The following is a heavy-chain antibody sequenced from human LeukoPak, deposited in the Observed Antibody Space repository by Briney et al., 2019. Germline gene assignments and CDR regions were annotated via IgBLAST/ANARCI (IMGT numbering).Heavy chain of an antibody. J-gene: IGHJ4*02. CDR3: AKGHYYDSSGYPQ. V-gene: IGHV3-23*01. D-gene: IGHD3-22*01. Sequence: GGSLRLSCAASGFTLSSYAMSWVRQAPGKGLEWVSAISGSGGSTYYADSVKGRFTISRDNSKNTLYLQMNSLRAEDTAVYYCAKGHYYDSSGYPQWGQGTLVTVSS. CDR2: ISGSGGST. CDR1: GFTLSSYA.